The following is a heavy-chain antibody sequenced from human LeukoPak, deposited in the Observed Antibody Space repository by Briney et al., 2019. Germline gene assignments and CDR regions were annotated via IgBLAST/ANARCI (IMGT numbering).Heavy chain of an antibody. CDR3: ARDGYGSGSLDP. V-gene: IGHV4-4*02. J-gene: IGHJ5*02. CDR2: IYHSGST. Sequence: PSGTLSLTCAVSGGSLSSSNWWSWVRPPPGKGLEWIGEIYHSGSTNYNPSLKSRVTISVDKSKNQFSLKLSSVTAADTAVYYCARDGYGSGSLDPWGQGTLVTVSS. CDR1: GGSLSSSNW. D-gene: IGHD3-10*01.